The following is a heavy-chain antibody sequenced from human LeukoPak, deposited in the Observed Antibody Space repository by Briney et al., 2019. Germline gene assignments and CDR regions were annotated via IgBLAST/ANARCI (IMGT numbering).Heavy chain of an antibody. CDR1: GGTCSSYA. Sequence: ASVNVSCKASGGTCSSYAISWGRHPPGQGLEWMGGIIPIFGTANYAQKFQGRVTITADESTSTAYMELRSLRSEDTAVYYCARDRDGDYASGRYYYYYGMDVWGKGTTVTVSS. V-gene: IGHV1-69*13. CDR3: ARDRDGDYASGRYYYYYGMDV. CDR2: IIPIFGTA. D-gene: IGHD4-17*01. J-gene: IGHJ6*04.